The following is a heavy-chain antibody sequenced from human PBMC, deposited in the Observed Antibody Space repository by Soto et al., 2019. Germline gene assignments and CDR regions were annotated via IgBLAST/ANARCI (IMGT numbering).Heavy chain of an antibody. Sequence: GGSLRLSCAASGFTFSTYAMSWVRQAPGKGLEWVSTVSGSGDTTSYADSVKGRFTISRDDSKSTLYLRMNSLRAEDTALYYCATKGAVAGTPYYFDNWGQGTLVTVS. CDR2: VSGSGDTT. CDR1: GFTFSTYA. D-gene: IGHD6-19*01. J-gene: IGHJ4*02. CDR3: ATKGAVAGTPYYFDN. V-gene: IGHV3-23*01.